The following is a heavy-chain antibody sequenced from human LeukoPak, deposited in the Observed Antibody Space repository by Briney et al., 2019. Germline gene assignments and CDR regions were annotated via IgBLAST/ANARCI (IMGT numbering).Heavy chain of an antibody. CDR3: ARGYYYDSSGSRSSQFDY. CDR1: GGSFSGYY. CDR2: INHSGST. V-gene: IGHV4-34*01. Sequence: SETPSLTCAVYGGSFSGYYWSWIRQPPGKGLEWIGEINHSGSTNYNPSLKSRVTISVDTSKNQFSLKLSSVTAADTAVYYCARGYYYDSSGSRSSQFDYWGQGTLVTVSS. D-gene: IGHD3-22*01. J-gene: IGHJ4*02.